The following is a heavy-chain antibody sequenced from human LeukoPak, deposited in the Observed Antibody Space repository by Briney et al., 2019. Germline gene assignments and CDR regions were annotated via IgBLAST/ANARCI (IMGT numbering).Heavy chain of an antibody. J-gene: IGHJ4*02. Sequence: GGSLRLSYAASGFTFSSYAMHWVRQAPGKGLEWVAVISHDGSNKYYADSVKGRFTISRDNSKSTLYLQMNSLRAEDTAVYYCARDSTVTTTLDYWGQGTLITVSS. D-gene: IGHD4-17*01. CDR1: GFTFSSYA. CDR2: ISHDGSNK. CDR3: ARDSTVTTTLDY. V-gene: IGHV3-30-3*01.